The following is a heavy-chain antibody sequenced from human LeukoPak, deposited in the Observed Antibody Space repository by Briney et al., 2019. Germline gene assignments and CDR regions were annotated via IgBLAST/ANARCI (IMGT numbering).Heavy chain of an antibody. V-gene: IGHV3-53*01. CDR3: ARLEVRGVIGP. Sequence: GGSLRLSCAASGWTVNTNYMNWVRQAPGKGLEWLSSLYSGGATYYADSVKGRFTISRDNSKNTLYLQMNDLRADDTAVYYCARLEVRGVIGPWGQGSLVTVSS. D-gene: IGHD3-10*01. CDR1: GWTVNTNY. J-gene: IGHJ5*02. CDR2: LYSGGAT.